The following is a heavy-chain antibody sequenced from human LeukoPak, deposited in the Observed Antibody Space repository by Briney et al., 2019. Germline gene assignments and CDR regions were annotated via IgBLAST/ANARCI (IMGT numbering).Heavy chain of an antibody. CDR1: GGTFSSYA. J-gene: IGHJ6*02. V-gene: IGHV1-69*13. CDR3: ARVLERRLDYYYGMDV. D-gene: IGHD1-1*01. Sequence: ASVKVSCKASGGTFSSYAISWVRQAPGQGLEWMGGIIPIFGTANYAQKFQGRVTITADESTSTAYMELSGLRSEDTAVYYCARVLERRLDYYYGMDVWGQGTTVTVSS. CDR2: IIPIFGTA.